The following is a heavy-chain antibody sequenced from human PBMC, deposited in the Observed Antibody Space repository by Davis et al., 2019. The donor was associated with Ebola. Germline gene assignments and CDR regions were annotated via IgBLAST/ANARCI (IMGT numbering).Heavy chain of an antibody. CDR1: GGSISSGGYS. Sequence: SETLSLTCTVSGGSISSGGYSWSWIRQHPGKGLEWIGYIYYSGSTYYNPSLKSRVTISVDTSKNQFSLKLSSVTAADTAVYYCARDGGIAAAGLDYWGQGTLVTVS. CDR2: IYYSGST. D-gene: IGHD6-13*01. CDR3: ARDGGIAAAGLDY. J-gene: IGHJ4*02. V-gene: IGHV4-31*03.